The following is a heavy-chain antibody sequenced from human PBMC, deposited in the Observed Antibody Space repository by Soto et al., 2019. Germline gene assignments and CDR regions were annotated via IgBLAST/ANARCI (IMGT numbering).Heavy chain of an antibody. CDR1: GASMTSSSYF. CDR2: IYYNGST. J-gene: IGHJ4*02. Sequence: SETLSLTCTLSGASMTSSSYFWGWVRQPPGKGLEWIGTIYYNGSTYYSPALKSRAAISVDTSKNHFSLRLTSVTAADTSMYYCARTSVTYPDYFDYWGQGALVTVS. V-gene: IGHV4-39*01. CDR3: ARTSVTYPDYFDY. D-gene: IGHD4-17*01.